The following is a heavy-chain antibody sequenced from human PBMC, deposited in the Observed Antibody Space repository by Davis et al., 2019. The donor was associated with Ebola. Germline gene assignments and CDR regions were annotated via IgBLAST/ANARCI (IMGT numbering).Heavy chain of an antibody. Sequence: MPSETLSLTCAVYGGSFSGYYWSWIRQPPGKGLEWLGEFNHSGSTHYNPSLKSRVTITVDTSKKQFSLKLSSVTAADTAVYYCAREGSVFSKAARGFDYWGQGTLVTVSS. CDR3: AREGSVFSKAARGFDY. V-gene: IGHV4-34*01. CDR2: FNHSGST. J-gene: IGHJ4*02. CDR1: GGSFSGYY. D-gene: IGHD6-6*01.